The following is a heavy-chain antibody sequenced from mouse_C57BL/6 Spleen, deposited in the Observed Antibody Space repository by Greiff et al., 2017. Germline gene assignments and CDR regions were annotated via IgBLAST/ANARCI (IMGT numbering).Heavy chain of an antibody. J-gene: IGHJ2*01. D-gene: IGHD2-3*01. CDR3: ARGGALYDGYGY. CDR2: INPSSGYT. Sequence: VQLQQSGAELARPGASVKMSCKASGYTFTSYTMHWVKQRPGQGLEWIGYINPSSGYTKYNQKFKDKATLTADKSCSTAYMQLSSLTSEDSAVYYCARGGALYDGYGYWGQGTTLTVSS. CDR1: GYTFTSYT. V-gene: IGHV1-4*01.